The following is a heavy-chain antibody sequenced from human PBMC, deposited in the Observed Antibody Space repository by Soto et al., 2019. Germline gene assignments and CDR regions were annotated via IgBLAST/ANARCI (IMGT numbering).Heavy chain of an antibody. CDR1: GNTFIGYA. CDR2: INTDTGNT. J-gene: IGHJ5*02. CDR3: ARRVSGWFDP. D-gene: IGHD2-8*01. V-gene: IGHV1-3*04. Sequence: ASVKVSCKASGNTFIGYAVHWLRLAPGQGLEWMGWINTDTGNTKYSQKFQGRLAISRDTSASTVYMELSSLKSQGTTVYYCARRVSGWFDPWGQGSLVTVSS.